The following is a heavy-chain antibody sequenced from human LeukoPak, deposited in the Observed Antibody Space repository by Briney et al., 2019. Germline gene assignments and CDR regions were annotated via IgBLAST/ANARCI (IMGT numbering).Heavy chain of an antibody. J-gene: IGHJ4*02. CDR3: Y. D-gene: IGHD3-10*01. CDR2: ISGSGGST. CDR1: GFTFSSYG. Sequence: GGSLRLSCAPSGFTFSSYGMHCVRQAPGKGLEWVSAISGSGGSTYYADSVKGRFTISRDNSKNTLYLQMYYCAGRGSGSYFDYWGQGTLVTVSS. V-gene: IGHV3-23*01.